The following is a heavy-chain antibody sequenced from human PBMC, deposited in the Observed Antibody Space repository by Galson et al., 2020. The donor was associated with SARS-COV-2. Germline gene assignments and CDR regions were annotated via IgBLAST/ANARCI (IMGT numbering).Heavy chain of an antibody. CDR1: GFTFSDYAYY. V-gene: IGHV1-2*02. D-gene: IGHD3-10*01. Sequence: GESLRISCKASGFTFSDYAYYIHWVRQAPGQGLEWMGWIKPSTDGTHYPQRLQGRVTVTRDKSINTAYMDLTSLKSDDTAVYYCARGGRYVNTWFRDYWGPGTLVTVSS. J-gene: IGHJ4*02. CDR3: ARGGRYVNTWFRDY. CDR2: IKPSTDGT.